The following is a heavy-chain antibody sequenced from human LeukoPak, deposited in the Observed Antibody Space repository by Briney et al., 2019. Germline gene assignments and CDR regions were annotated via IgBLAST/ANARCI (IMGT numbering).Heavy chain of an antibody. V-gene: IGHV4-34*01. Sequence: SETLSLTCAVYGGSFSGYYWSWIRQPPGKGLEWIGEINHSGSTNYNPSLKSRVTISVDTSKNQFSLKLSSVTAADTAVYYCARLGYDSSGYYYVRNWFDPWGQGTLVTVFS. D-gene: IGHD3-22*01. CDR3: ARLGYDSSGYYYVRNWFDP. J-gene: IGHJ5*02. CDR2: INHSGST. CDR1: GGSFSGYY.